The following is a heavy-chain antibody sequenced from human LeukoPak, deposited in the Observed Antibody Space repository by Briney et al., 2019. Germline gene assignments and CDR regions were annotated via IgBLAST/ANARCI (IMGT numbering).Heavy chain of an antibody. CDR2: IKRETDGGTT. CDR1: GFTFTNAW. J-gene: IGHJ4*02. D-gene: IGHD6-13*01. Sequence: GGSLRLSCAASGFTFTNAWMSWVRQAPGKGLEWVGRIKRETDGGTTDYAAPVKGRFTISRDDSKNTLYLQMNSLKTEDTAVYYCTTGRIAAATASDCWGQGTLVTVSS. CDR3: TTGRIAAATASDC. V-gene: IGHV3-15*01.